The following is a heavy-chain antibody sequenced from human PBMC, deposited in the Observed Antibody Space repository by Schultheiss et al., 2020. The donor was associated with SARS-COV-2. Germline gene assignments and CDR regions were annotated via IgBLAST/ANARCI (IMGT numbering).Heavy chain of an antibody. J-gene: IGHJ4*02. V-gene: IGHV3-30*03. CDR2: ISYDGSNK. D-gene: IGHD5-12*01. CDR3: STSGHDWDHFDF. CDR1: GFTFSSYG. Sequence: GGSLRLSCSASGFTFSSYGMHWVRQAPGKGLEWVAVISYDGSNKYYADSVKGRFTISRDNSKNTLYLQMNSLQTEDTAVYYCSTSGHDWDHFDFWGQGTLVTVSS.